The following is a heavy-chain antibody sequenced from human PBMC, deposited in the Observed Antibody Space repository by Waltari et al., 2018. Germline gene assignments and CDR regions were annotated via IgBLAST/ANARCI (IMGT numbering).Heavy chain of an antibody. D-gene: IGHD2-8*01. Sequence: QVQWVESGGGVVQPGRSVRLSCAASGLTFSNHGMYWVRQAPGMGLGWVSVISFDTVEIKYYADSVKGLFTVSRDNSRNTLYLQMSGLRDEDTAVYYCAKSNLYGVEDDYMDVWGKGTTVIVSS. J-gene: IGHJ6*03. CDR1: GLTFSNHG. CDR3: AKSNLYGVEDDYMDV. V-gene: IGHV3-30*18. CDR2: ISFDTVEIK.